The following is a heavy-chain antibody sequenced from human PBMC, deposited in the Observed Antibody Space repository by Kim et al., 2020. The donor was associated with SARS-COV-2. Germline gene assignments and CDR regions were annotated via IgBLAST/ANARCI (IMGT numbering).Heavy chain of an antibody. J-gene: IGHJ6*02. Sequence: ASVKVSCKASGYTFTSYYMHWVRQAPGQGLEWMGIINPSGGSTSYAQKFQGRVTMTRDTSTSTVYMELSSLRSEDTAVYYCARDLARMYSSSAGGMDVWGQGTTVTVSS. CDR1: GYTFTSYY. CDR2: INPSGGST. V-gene: IGHV1-46*01. D-gene: IGHD6-6*01. CDR3: ARDLARMYSSSAGGMDV.